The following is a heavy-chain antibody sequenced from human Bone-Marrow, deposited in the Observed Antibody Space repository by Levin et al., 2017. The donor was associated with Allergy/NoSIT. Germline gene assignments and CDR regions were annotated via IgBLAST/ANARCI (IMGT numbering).Heavy chain of an antibody. CDR2: ISGSRSST. Sequence: GGSLRLSCLASGFTFGDYAMSWVRQAPGKGLEWVSIISGSRSSTNYADAVKGRFTISRDNSKNTLYLEMKSLKVEDTATYYCTKDAYFYISGSYSDYWGQGTLVAVSS. CDR1: GFTFGDYA. V-gene: IGHV3-23*01. J-gene: IGHJ4*02. CDR3: TKDAYFYISGSYSDY. D-gene: IGHD3-10*01.